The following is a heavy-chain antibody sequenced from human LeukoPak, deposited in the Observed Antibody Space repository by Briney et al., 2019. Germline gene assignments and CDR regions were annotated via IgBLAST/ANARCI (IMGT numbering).Heavy chain of an antibody. D-gene: IGHD4-11*01. CDR2: FDPEDGET. J-gene: IGHJ4*02. Sequence: ASVKVSCKVSGYTLTELSMHWVRQAPGKGLEWMGGFDPEDGETIYAQKFQGRVTMTEDTSTDTAYMELSSLRSEDTAVYYCASVSTYSNYEDYWGQGTLVTVSS. CDR3: ASVSTYSNYEDY. CDR1: GYTLTELS. V-gene: IGHV1-24*01.